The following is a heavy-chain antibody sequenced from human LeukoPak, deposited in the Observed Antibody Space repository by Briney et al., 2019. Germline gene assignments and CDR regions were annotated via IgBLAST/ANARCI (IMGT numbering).Heavy chain of an antibody. V-gene: IGHV4-34*01. J-gene: IGHJ6*02. Sequence: PSETLSLTCAVYGGSFSDYYWSWIRQPPGKGLEWIGEINHSGSTNYNPSLKSRVTISVDTSKNQFSLKLSSVTAADTAVYYCARGPTYYYGSGSYYNPAYYYYYGMDVWGQGTTVTVSS. CDR1: GGSFSDYY. CDR2: INHSGST. D-gene: IGHD3-10*01. CDR3: ARGPTYYYGSGSYYNPAYYYYYGMDV.